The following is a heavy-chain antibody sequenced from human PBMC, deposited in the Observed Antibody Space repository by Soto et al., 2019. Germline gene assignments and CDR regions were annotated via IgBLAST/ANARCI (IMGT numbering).Heavy chain of an antibody. D-gene: IGHD2-8*01. Sequence: QVQLQESGPGLVKPSETLSLTCTVSGDSISNVYWSWIRQPAGKGLESMGRVSASGRTNYNPSLQSRVTMSLDTSMNQSSLRLTSVSAADTAVYFCATGMGRYLDLWGRGTLVIVSS. J-gene: IGHJ2*01. CDR2: VSASGRT. V-gene: IGHV4-4*07. CDR1: GDSISNVY. CDR3: ATGMGRYLDL.